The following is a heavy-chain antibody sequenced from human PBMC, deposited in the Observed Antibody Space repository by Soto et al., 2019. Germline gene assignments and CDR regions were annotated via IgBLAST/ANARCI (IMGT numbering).Heavy chain of an antibody. V-gene: IGHV2-26*01. CDR3: ARILRGPDYLYSSGIEFDP. CDR1: GFSLSTARMG. J-gene: IGHJ5*02. Sequence: QVTLKESGPVLVKPTETLTLTCTVSGFSLSTARMGVRWIRQPPGKALQWLAHIFSNDEKSYSTSLTNRLTISKDTSKSQVVLTMTTMDPVDTATYYCARILRGPDYLYSSGIEFDPWGQGTLVTVSS. D-gene: IGHD3-22*01. CDR2: IFSNDEK.